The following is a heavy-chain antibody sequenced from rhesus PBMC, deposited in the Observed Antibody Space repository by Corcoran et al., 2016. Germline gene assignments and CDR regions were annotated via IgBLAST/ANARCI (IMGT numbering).Heavy chain of an antibody. J-gene: IGHJ5-1*01. Sequence: QVRLQESGPGLVKPSATLPLTCVVSVTSINTNYWHWIRPAPGKGLEWIGRIYGSSESSDYNPSLKRRVTISIDTSKNQLSLKLLSLTAADTAVYYCAKSCKNFNRFDVWGAGVLVTVSS. V-gene: IGHV4S2*01. CDR1: VTSINTNY. CDR2: IYGSSESS. CDR3: AKSCKNFNRFDV. D-gene: IGHD2-15*01.